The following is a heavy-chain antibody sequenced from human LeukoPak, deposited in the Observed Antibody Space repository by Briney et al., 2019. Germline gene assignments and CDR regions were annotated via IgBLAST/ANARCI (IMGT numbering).Heavy chain of an antibody. D-gene: IGHD3-3*01. CDR2: IYPGDSDT. CDR3: ARQNDFRLDY. V-gene: IGHV5-51*01. CDR1: GYTFSSHW. Sequence: GESLQISCNGSGYTFSSHWIGWVRQMPGKGLEWMGIIYPGDSDTRYSPSLQGQVTISVDTSIGTAYLQWSSLKASVTAIYYCARQNDFRLDYWGQGTLVTVSS. J-gene: IGHJ4*02.